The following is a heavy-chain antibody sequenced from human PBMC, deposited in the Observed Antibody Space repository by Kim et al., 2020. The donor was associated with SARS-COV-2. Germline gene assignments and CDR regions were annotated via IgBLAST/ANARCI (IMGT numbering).Heavy chain of an antibody. Sequence: GGSLRLSCAASGFTFSSYGMHWVRQAPGKGLEWVAVISYDGSNKYYADSVKGRFTISRDNSKNTLYLQMNSLRAEDTAVYYCATPYENSFLYYFDYWGQG. CDR3: ATPYENSFLYYFDY. V-gene: IGHV3-30*03. CDR1: GFTFSSYG. J-gene: IGHJ4*02. D-gene: IGHD5-12*01. CDR2: ISYDGSNK.